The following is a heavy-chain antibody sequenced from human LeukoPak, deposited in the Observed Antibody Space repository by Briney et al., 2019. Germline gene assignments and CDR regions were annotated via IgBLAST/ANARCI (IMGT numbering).Heavy chain of an antibody. CDR1: GFTFSSYA. V-gene: IGHV3-23*01. CDR2: ISGSGSST. CDR3: AKDLLSSSWFYYYYYGMDV. D-gene: IGHD6-13*01. J-gene: IGHJ6*02. Sequence: GGSLRLSCAASGFTFSSYAMSWVRQAPGKGLEWVSTISGSGSSTYYADSVKGRFTISRDNSENTLYLQMNSLRAEDTAVYYCAKDLLSSSWFYYYYYGMDVWGQGTTVTVSS.